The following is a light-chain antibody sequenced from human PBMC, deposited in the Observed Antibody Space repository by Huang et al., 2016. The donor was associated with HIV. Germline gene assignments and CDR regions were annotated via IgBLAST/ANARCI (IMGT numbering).Light chain of an antibody. CDR1: QNITKS. J-gene: IGKJ1*01. CDR3: QQSFSVPRT. CDR2: TAS. V-gene: IGKV1-39*01. Sequence: DIQMTQSPPSLSASVGDRVTFTCRANQNITKSLNWYQQKPGKAPKLLIYTASTLESGVPSSFSGIGSASRFTLSIGNLQPEDFATYYCQQSFSVPRTFG.